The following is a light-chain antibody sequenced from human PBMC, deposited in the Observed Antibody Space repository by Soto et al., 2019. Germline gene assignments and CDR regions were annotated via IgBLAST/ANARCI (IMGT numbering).Light chain of an antibody. Sequence: EIVMTQSPATLSVSPGERATLSCRASQSVSSNLAWYQQKPGQAPRLLIYGASTRPTGIPARFSGSGSGTEFTLTISSLQSEDFAVYYRQQYNNWPPLTFGGGTKVEIK. J-gene: IGKJ4*01. CDR2: GAS. CDR1: QSVSSN. V-gene: IGKV3-15*01. CDR3: QQYNNWPPLT.